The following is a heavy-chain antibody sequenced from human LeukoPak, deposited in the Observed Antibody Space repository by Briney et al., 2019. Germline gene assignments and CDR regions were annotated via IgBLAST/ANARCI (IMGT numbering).Heavy chain of an antibody. CDR2: IYYSGST. V-gene: IGHV4-31*03. Sequence: SQTLSLTCTVSGGSISSGGYYWSWIRQHPGKGLEWIGYIYYSGSTYYNPSLKSRVTISVDTSKNQFSLKLSSVTAADTAVYYCARGDDYVWGSYRYCNWFDPWGQGTLVTVSS. J-gene: IGHJ5*02. CDR1: GGSISSGGYY. CDR3: ARGDDYVWGSYRYCNWFDP. D-gene: IGHD3-16*02.